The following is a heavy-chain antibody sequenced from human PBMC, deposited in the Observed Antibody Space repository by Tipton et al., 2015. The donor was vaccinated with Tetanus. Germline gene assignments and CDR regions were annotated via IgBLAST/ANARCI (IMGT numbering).Heavy chain of an antibody. CDR1: GGSFSSGGYF. CDR2: IYYSGTT. D-gene: IGHD4-17*01. Sequence: LRLSCTVSGGSFSSGGYFWSWIRQRPGKGLEWILYIYYSGTTYYNPSLKSRVTFSVDTSKNQFSLELTSVTAADTAVYYCARSSYGTFSYYVDVWGQGTLVTVSS. CDR3: ARSSYGTFSYYVDV. J-gene: IGHJ4*02. V-gene: IGHV4-31*02.